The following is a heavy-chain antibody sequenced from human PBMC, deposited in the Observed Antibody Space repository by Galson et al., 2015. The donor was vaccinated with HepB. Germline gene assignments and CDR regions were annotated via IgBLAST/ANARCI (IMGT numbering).Heavy chain of an antibody. CDR2: ISHDGRNT. CDR3: ARERGAGWYEGYDY. V-gene: IGHV3-30*04. CDR1: GFTFSSYS. J-gene: IGHJ4*02. Sequence: SLRLSCAASGFTFSSYSIHWVREAPGKGLEWVAIISHDGRNTYYAYSVKGRFTISRDNSRNTLYLQMNGLRSDDTAVYYCARERGAGWYEGYDYWGQGTRVVVSS. D-gene: IGHD6-19*01.